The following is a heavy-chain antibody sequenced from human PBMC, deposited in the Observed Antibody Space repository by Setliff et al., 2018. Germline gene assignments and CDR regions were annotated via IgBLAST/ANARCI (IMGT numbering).Heavy chain of an antibody. CDR3: ARDPLTTNRRRAFDI. V-gene: IGHV4-39*07. Sequence: SETLSLTCTVSGGSISSSSYYWGWIRQPPGKGLEWIGEIYHSGSTNYNPSLKSRVTISVDTSKNQFSLKLSSVTAADTAVYYCARDPLTTNRRRAFDIWGQGTMVTVSS. CDR1: GGSISSSSYY. J-gene: IGHJ3*02. D-gene: IGHD4-17*01. CDR2: IYHSGST.